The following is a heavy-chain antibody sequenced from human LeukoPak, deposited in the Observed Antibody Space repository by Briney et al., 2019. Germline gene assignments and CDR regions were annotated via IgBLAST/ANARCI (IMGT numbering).Heavy chain of an antibody. Sequence: GGSLRLSCAASGFIFSSYAMSWVRQAPGKGLEWVGFIRSKAYGGTTEYAASVKGRFTISRDDSKSIAYLQMNSLKTEDTAVYYCTRYYDSSGYYFDYWGQGTLVTVSS. D-gene: IGHD3-22*01. V-gene: IGHV3-49*04. CDR3: TRYYDSSGYYFDY. J-gene: IGHJ4*02. CDR1: GFIFSSYA. CDR2: IRSKAYGGTT.